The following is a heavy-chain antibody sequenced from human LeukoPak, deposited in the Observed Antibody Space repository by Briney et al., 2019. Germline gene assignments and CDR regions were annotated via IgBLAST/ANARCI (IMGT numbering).Heavy chain of an antibody. D-gene: IGHD5-12*01. V-gene: IGHV1-69*04. Sequence: SVKVSCKASGGTFSSYAISWVRQAPGQGLERMGRIIPILGIANYALKFQGRVTITADKSTSTAYMELSSLRSEDTAVYYCAGVAYSGYETYFDYWGQGTLVTVSS. J-gene: IGHJ4*02. CDR2: IIPILGIA. CDR1: GGTFSSYA. CDR3: AGVAYSGYETYFDY.